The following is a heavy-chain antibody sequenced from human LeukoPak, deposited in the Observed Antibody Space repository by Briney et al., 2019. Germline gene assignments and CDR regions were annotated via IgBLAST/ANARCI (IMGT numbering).Heavy chain of an antibody. V-gene: IGHV1-18*01. CDR3: ARSGLRFLEWLSSLDY. CDR1: GYTFTSYG. CDR2: ISAHNGNT. J-gene: IGHJ4*02. D-gene: IGHD3-3*01. Sequence: ASVKVSCKASGYTFTSYGISWVRQAPGQGLEWMGWISAHNGNTNYAQKLQGRVTMTTDTSTSTAYMELRSLRSDDTAVYYCARSGLRFLEWLSSLDYWGQGTLVTVSS.